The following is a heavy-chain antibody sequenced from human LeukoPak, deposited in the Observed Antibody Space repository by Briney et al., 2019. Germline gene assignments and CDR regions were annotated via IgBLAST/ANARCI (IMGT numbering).Heavy chain of an antibody. Sequence: GGSLRLSCAASGFTFSSYAMHWVRQAPGKGLEWVAVISYDGSNKYYADSVKGRFTISRDNSKNTLYLQMNSLRAEDTAVYYCAKTTGYSSSWNLLGYWGQGTLVTVSS. CDR2: ISYDGSNK. J-gene: IGHJ4*02. CDR1: GFTFSSYA. CDR3: AKTTGYSSSWNLLGY. V-gene: IGHV3-30*04. D-gene: IGHD6-13*01.